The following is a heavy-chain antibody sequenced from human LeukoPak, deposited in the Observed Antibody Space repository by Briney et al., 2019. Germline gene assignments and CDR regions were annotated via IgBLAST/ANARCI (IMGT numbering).Heavy chain of an antibody. CDR2: ISGSASST. D-gene: IGHD3-22*01. CDR3: AKADDSSGYYYLFDY. CDR1: GFTFSNYA. V-gene: IGHV3-23*01. J-gene: IGHJ4*02. Sequence: PGGSLRLSCAASGFTFSNYAMSWVRQAPGKGLEWVSAISGSASSTYHADSVKGRFTISRDNSKNTLYLQMNSLRAEDTAVYYCAKADDSSGYYYLFDYWGQGTLVTVSS.